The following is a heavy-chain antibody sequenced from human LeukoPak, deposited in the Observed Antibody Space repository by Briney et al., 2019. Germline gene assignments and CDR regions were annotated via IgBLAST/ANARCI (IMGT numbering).Heavy chain of an antibody. CDR3: AKSLSLDWLLSWDY. J-gene: IGHJ4*02. CDR2: ISYDGSNK. V-gene: IGHV3-30*18. D-gene: IGHD3-9*01. CDR1: GFTFSSYG. Sequence: GSLRLSCAASGFTFSSYGMHWVRQAPGKGLEWVAVISYDGSNKYYADSVKGRFTISRDNSKNTLYLRMNSLRAEDTAVYYCAKSLSLDWLLSWDYWGQGTLVTVSS.